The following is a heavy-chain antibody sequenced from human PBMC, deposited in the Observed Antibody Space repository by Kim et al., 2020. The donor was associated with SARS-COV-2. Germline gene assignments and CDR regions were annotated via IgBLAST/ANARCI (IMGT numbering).Heavy chain of an antibody. CDR1: GGSFSGYY. D-gene: IGHD3-22*01. CDR3: ARVGYYYDSSGYYSHHNYFDY. CDR2: INHSGST. J-gene: IGHJ4*01. V-gene: IGHV4-34*01. Sequence: SETLSLTCAVYGGSFSGYYWSWIRQPPGKGLEWIGEINHSGSTNYNPSLKSRVTISVDTSKNQFSLKLSSVTAADTAVYYCARVGYYYDSSGYYSHHNYFDYWGHGTLVTVSS.